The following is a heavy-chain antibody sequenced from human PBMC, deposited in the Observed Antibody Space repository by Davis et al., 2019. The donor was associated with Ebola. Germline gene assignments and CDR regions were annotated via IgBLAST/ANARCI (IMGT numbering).Heavy chain of an antibody. Sequence: MPSETLSLTSAVYGGSFSGYYWSWIRQPPGKGLEWIGEINHSGSTNYNPSLKSRVTISVDTSKNQFSLEVSSVTAADTAVYYCARRVGAAWSWFDPWGQGTLVTVSS. CDR1: GGSFSGYY. D-gene: IGHD2-15*01. CDR3: ARRVGAAWSWFDP. CDR2: INHSGST. J-gene: IGHJ5*02. V-gene: IGHV4-34*01.